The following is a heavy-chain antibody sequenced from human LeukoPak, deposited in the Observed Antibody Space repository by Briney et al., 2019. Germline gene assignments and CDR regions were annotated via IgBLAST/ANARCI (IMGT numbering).Heavy chain of an antibody. V-gene: IGHV3-7*03. CDR3: AKDLTVSNPWGLDY. CDR2: VNRDGSET. J-gene: IGHJ4*02. D-gene: IGHD3-16*01. Sequence: PGGSLRLSCAASGFALSSHWMTWVRQVPGGGPEWVANVNRDGSETYYLDSVKGRFTISKDNAKNSLYLQMNSLRAEDTAVYYCAKDLTVSNPWGLDYWGQGTLVTVSS. CDR1: GFALSSHW.